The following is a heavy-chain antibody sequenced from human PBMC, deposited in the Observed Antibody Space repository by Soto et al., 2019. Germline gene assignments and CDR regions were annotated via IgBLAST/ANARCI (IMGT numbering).Heavy chain of an antibody. V-gene: IGHV1-2*04. J-gene: IGHJ3*02. D-gene: IGHD6-13*01. CDR1: GYTFTGYY. Sequence: ASVKVSCKASGYTFTGYYMHWVRQAPGQGLEWMGWINPNSGGTNYAQKFQGWVTVTRDTSISTAYMELSRLRSDDTAVYYCARVDGSSWHNAFDIWGQGTMVTVSS. CDR3: ARVDGSSWHNAFDI. CDR2: INPNSGGT.